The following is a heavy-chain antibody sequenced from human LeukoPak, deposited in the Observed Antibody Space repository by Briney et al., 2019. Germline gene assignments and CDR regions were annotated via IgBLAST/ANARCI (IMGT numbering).Heavy chain of an antibody. J-gene: IGHJ4*02. V-gene: IGHV1-69*05. D-gene: IGHD5-18*01. CDR1: GGTFSSYA. CDR2: IIPIFGTA. CDR3: AKNSYGSVIGLYYFDY. Sequence: SVKVSCKASGGTFSSYAIRWVRQAPGQGLEWMGGIIPIFGTANYAQKFQGRVTITTDESTSTAYMELSSLRSEDTAVYYCAKNSYGSVIGLYYFDYWGQGTLVTVSS.